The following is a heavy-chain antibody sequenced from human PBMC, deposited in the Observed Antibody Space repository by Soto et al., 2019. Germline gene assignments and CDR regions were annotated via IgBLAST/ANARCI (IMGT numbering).Heavy chain of an antibody. V-gene: IGHV5-10-1*01. D-gene: IGHD3-22*01. CDR3: ARGYYYDSSGYFDY. J-gene: IGHJ4*02. CDR2: IDPSDSYT. Sequence: PGESLKISCKGSGYSFTSYWISWVRQMPGKGLEWMGRIDPSDSYTNYSPSFQGHVTISADKSISTAYLQWSSLRASDTAMYYCARGYYYDSSGYFDYWGEGILVTVSS. CDR1: GYSFTSYW.